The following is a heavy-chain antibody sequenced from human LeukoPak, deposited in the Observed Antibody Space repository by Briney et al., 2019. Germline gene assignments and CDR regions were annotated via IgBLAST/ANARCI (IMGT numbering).Heavy chain of an antibody. V-gene: IGHV1-8*02. Sequence: ASVKVSCKASGYTFTGHSMYWVRQAPGQGLEWMGWIKPNSGNTGYAQKFQGRVTMTRNTSISTAYMELSSLRSEDTAVYYCARVYSSGWFRKTAIDYWGQGTLVTVSS. J-gene: IGHJ4*02. D-gene: IGHD6-19*01. CDR3: ARVYSSGWFRKTAIDY. CDR2: IKPNSGNT. CDR1: GYTFTGHS.